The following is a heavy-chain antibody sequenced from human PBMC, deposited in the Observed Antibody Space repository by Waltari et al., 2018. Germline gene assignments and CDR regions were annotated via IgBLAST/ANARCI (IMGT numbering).Heavy chain of an antibody. CDR3: VRDRGLRTFFDH. V-gene: IGHV4-59*12. D-gene: IGHD4-17*01. J-gene: IGHJ4*02. CDR2: IYYDGTA. Sequence: QVQLQESGPGLVKPSETLSLTCTVSGGSTSTYYWSWVRQSPGKGLEWIGSIYYDGTAFYNPSLKTPVTISVDTSYNQFSLKMKSVTAADTAMYFCVRDRGLRTFFDHWGQGTLVTVSS. CDR1: GGSTSTYY.